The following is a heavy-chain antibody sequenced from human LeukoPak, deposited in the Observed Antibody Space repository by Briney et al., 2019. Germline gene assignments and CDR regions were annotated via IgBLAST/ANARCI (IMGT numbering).Heavy chain of an antibody. J-gene: IGHJ4*02. Sequence: ASVKVSCKASGYTFTSYYMHWVRQAPGQGLEWMGIINPSGGSTSYAQKFQGRVTITTDESTSTAYMELSSLRSEDTAVYYCATDDVSGTTGGYWGQGTLVTVSS. CDR2: INPSGGST. D-gene: IGHD1-26*01. V-gene: IGHV1-46*01. CDR3: ATDDVSGTTGGY. CDR1: GYTFTSYY.